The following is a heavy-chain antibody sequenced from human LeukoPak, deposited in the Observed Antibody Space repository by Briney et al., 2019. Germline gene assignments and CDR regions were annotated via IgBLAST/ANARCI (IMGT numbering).Heavy chain of an antibody. CDR3: ARGAPGY. V-gene: IGHV4-34*12. CDR1: GGSFSTYP. D-gene: IGHD4/OR15-4a*01. Sequence: PSETLSLTCAVYGGSFSTYPWTWIRQPPGKGLEWIGQIIHSGSTKNNPSLNGRVTMSVETSKNQFYLKLPPVTAADTAVYYCARGAPGYWGQGTLVPVSS. J-gene: IGHJ4*02. CDR2: IIHSGST.